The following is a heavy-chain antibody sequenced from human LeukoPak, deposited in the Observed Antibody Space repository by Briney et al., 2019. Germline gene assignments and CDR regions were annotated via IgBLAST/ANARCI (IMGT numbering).Heavy chain of an antibody. V-gene: IGHV1-8*01. CDR1: GYTFTSYD. Sequence: GASVKVSCKASGYTFTSYDINWVRQATGQGLEWMGWMNPNSGNTGYAQKFQGRVTITTDESTSTAYMELSSLRSEDTAVYYCARSTRDDSSSFGYWGQGTLVTVSS. CDR3: ARSTRDDSSSFGY. J-gene: IGHJ4*02. CDR2: MNPNSGNT. D-gene: IGHD6-13*01.